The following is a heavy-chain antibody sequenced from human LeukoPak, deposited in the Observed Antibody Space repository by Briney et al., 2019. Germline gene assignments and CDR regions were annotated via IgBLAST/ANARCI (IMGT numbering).Heavy chain of an antibody. Sequence: GGSLRLSCAASGFTFSSYSMNWVRQAPGKGLEWVSSISSSSSYIYYADSVKGRFTISRDNAKNSLYLQMNSLRAEDTAVYYCARDSATYYYDSSAEDYWGQGTLVTVSS. D-gene: IGHD3-22*01. CDR3: ARDSATYYYDSSAEDY. CDR2: ISSSSSYI. V-gene: IGHV3-21*01. CDR1: GFTFSSYS. J-gene: IGHJ4*02.